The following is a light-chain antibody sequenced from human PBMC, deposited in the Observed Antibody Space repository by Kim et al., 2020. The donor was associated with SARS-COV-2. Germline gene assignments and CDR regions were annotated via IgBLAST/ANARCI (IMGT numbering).Light chain of an antibody. J-gene: IGKJ1*01. Sequence: PAERATLSRTASQSAARTYFACYQQQPGQAPSLLIYRASTRATGLPDRVSVSGSETDFTLTISRLEPEDFAVYYCQQYDPSRTFVQGTKVDIK. CDR2: RAS. V-gene: IGKV3-20*01. CDR1: QSAARTY. CDR3: QQYDPSRT.